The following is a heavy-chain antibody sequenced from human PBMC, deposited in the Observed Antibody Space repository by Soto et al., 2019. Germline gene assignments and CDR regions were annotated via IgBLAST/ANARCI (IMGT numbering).Heavy chain of an antibody. CDR3: AKRGVAARQRFYYYYMDV. CDR2: ISGSGGST. CDR1: GFTFSSYA. Sequence: WGSLRLSCAASGFTFSSYAMSWVRQAPGKGLEWVSAISGSGGSTYYADSVKGRFTISRDNSKNTLYLQMNSLRAEDTAVYYCAKRGVAARQRFYYYYMDVWGKGTTVTVSS. J-gene: IGHJ6*03. D-gene: IGHD6-6*01. V-gene: IGHV3-23*01.